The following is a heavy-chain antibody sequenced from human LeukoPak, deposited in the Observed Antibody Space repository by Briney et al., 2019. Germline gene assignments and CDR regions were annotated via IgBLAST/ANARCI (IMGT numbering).Heavy chain of an antibody. CDR3: AGERKSSTSWYSHRYYYYAIDF. Sequence: PGGSLRLSCAASGFTFSSNYMSWVRQAPGKGLEWVSGIYSGGSTYYSESVKGRCTISRDNSKKTMYLQMKSLRAEETGVYYGAGERKSSTSWYSHRYYYYAIDFWGQGTTVTVSS. CDR2: IYSGGST. V-gene: IGHV3-66*01. CDR1: GFTFSSNY. J-gene: IGHJ6*02. D-gene: IGHD6-13*01.